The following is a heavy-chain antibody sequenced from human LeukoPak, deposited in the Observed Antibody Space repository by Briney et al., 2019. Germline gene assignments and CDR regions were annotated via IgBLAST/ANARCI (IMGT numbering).Heavy chain of an antibody. Sequence: SETLSLTCTVSGGSVSSGSYYWGWVRQPPGKGLEWIGSIYYSGSTYYNPSLKSRVTISVDTSKNQFSLKLSSVTAADTAVYYCARRDGRDWGQGTLVSVSS. V-gene: IGHV4-39*01. CDR1: GGSVSSGSYY. D-gene: IGHD5-24*01. J-gene: IGHJ4*02. CDR3: ARRDGRD. CDR2: IYYSGST.